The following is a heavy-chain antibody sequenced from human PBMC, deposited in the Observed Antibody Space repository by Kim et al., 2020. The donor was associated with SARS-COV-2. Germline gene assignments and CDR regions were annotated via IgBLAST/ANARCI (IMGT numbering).Heavy chain of an antibody. CDR3: ATYPFGEPEYYYYGMDV. CDR2: INTNTGNP. D-gene: IGHD3-10*01. Sequence: ASVKVSCKASGYTFTSYAMNWVRQAPGQGLEWMGWINTNTGNPTYAQGFTGRFVFSLDTSVSTAYLQISSLKAEDTAVYYCATYPFGEPEYYYYGMDVWGQGTTVTVSS. CDR1: GYTFTSYA. J-gene: IGHJ6*02. V-gene: IGHV7-4-1*02.